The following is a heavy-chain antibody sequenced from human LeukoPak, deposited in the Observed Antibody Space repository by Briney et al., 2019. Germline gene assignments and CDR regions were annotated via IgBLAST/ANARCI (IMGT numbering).Heavy chain of an antibody. CDR2: IIPIFGTA. Sequence: SVKVSCKASGGTFSSYAISWVRQAPGQGLEWMGGIIPIFGTANYAQKFQGRVTITADESTSTAYMELSSLRSEDTAVYYCAKGDSSGYLDPPNWFDPWGQGTLVTVSS. CDR3: AKGDSSGYLDPPNWFDP. V-gene: IGHV1-69*01. J-gene: IGHJ5*02. D-gene: IGHD3-22*01. CDR1: GGTFSSYA.